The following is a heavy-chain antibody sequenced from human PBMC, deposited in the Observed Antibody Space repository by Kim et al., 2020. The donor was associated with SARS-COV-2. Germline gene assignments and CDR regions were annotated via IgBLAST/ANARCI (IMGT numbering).Heavy chain of an antibody. CDR3: AKAGEQWLVRDAFDN. D-gene: IGHD6-19*01. Sequence: DAVKGRFTISRDNTKNTLYLQMNSLRAEDTAVYYCAKAGEQWLVRDAFDNWGQGTMVTVSS. V-gene: IGHV3-23*01. J-gene: IGHJ3*02.